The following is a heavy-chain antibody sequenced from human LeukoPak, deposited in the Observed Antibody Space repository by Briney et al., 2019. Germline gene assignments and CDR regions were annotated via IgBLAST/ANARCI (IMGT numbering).Heavy chain of an antibody. CDR1: GYTFTSYG. CDR3: ARVVTEPYYYYYYMDV. V-gene: IGHV1-18*01. Sequence: ASVKVSCKASGYTFTSYGISWVRQAPGQGLEWMGWISAYNGNTNYAQKLQGRVTMTTDTSTSTAYMELRSLRSDDTAVYYCARVVTEPYYYYYYMDVWGKGTTVTVSS. D-gene: IGHD2-21*01. J-gene: IGHJ6*03. CDR2: ISAYNGNT.